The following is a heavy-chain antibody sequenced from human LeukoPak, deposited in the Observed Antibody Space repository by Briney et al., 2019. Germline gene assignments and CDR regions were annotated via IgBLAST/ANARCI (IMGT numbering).Heavy chain of an antibody. CDR2: ISSSGSTI. CDR3: ARASSGAKVY. CDR1: GFIFSSYE. D-gene: IGHD4-17*01. J-gene: IGHJ4*02. V-gene: IGHV3-48*03. Sequence: PGGALRLSCAAPGFIFSSYEMNLVRQAPGKGLGWVSYISSSGSTIYYADSVKGRFTISRDNAKNSLYLQMNSLRAEDTAVYYCARASSGAKVYWGQGTLVTVSS.